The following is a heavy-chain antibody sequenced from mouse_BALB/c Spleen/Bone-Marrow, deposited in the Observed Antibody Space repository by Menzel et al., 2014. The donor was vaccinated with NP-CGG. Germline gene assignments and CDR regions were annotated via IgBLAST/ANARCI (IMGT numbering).Heavy chain of an antibody. D-gene: IGHD2-10*02. V-gene: IGHV5-9-1*01. CDR2: ISSGGSYI. CDR3: ARRYGNYGAMDY. J-gene: IGHJ4*01. Sequence: EVKLVESGGGLVKPGGSLRLSCAASGFTFSSYAMSWVCQTPEKRLEWVATISSGGSYIYYPDSVKGRFTVSRDNAKNXLYLQMSSLRSEDTAMYYCARRYGNYGAMDYWGQGTSVTVSS. CDR1: GFTFSSYA.